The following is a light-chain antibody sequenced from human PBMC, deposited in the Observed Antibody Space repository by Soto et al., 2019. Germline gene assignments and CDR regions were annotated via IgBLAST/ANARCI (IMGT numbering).Light chain of an antibody. CDR2: WAS. J-gene: IGKJ1*01. CDR1: QSVLYSSNNKNY. Sequence: DIVMTQSPDSLAVSLGERATINCKSSQSVLYSSNNKNYLAWYQQKPGQPPKLLIYWASTRESGVPDRFSGSGSGTDVTLTISSLQAEDVAVYYCQQYYSTRTFGQGTTVEIK. V-gene: IGKV4-1*01. CDR3: QQYYSTRT.